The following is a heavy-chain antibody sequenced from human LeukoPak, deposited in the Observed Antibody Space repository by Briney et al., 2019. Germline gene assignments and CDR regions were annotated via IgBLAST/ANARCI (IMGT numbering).Heavy chain of an antibody. Sequence: KSSETLSLACIVSGGSISSSSYYWGWIRQPPGKGLEWIGSIYYSGSTYYNPSLKSRVSVSVDTSKNQFSLKVSSVTVADTAVYFCASRGYSYGNYFDYWGQGTLVTVSS. CDR3: ASRGYSYGNYFDY. V-gene: IGHV4-39*01. CDR1: GGSISSSSYY. D-gene: IGHD5-18*01. CDR2: IYYSGST. J-gene: IGHJ4*02.